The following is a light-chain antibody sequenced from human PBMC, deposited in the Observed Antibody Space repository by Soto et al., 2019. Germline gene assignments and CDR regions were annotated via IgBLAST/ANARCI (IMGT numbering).Light chain of an antibody. CDR3: QQVNRYPYT. Sequence: DIQLTQSPSCLSASVGDRVTITCRASQGISSYLAWYQQKPGKVPKLLIYVASTLQSGVPSRFSGSGSGTEFTLTVSSLQPEDFATYYCQQVNRYPYTFGQGTKLEIK. V-gene: IGKV1-9*01. CDR1: QGISSY. J-gene: IGKJ2*01. CDR2: VAS.